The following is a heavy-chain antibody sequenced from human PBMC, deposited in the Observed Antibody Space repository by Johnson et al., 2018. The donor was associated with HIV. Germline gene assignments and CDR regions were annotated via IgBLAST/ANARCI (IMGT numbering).Heavy chain of an antibody. V-gene: IGHV3-20*04. Sequence: VQLVESGGGVVRPGGSLRLSCAASGFPFDDYGMSWVRQAPGKGLEWVPGINWNGGSTGYADSVKGRFTIARDNAKNSLYLQMNSLRAEDTAVYYCARDSGKKRSSSPGPDAFDIWGQGTMVTVSS. CDR1: GFPFDDYG. CDR3: ARDSGKKRSSSPGPDAFDI. CDR2: INWNGGST. J-gene: IGHJ3*02. D-gene: IGHD6-6*01.